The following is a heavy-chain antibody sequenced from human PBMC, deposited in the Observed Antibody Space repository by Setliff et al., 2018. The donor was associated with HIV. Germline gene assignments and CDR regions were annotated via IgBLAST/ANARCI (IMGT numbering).Heavy chain of an antibody. Sequence: GGSLRLSCAASGFIFNNYDMNWVRQAPGKGPEWVSSITTDSNYIYHADSVKGRFTTSRDNAKNSLYLQMNSLRAEDTAMYYCTRNIGSGTYWGSWYYMDVWGKGTTVTVSS. V-gene: IGHV3-21*04. J-gene: IGHJ6*03. D-gene: IGHD1-26*01. CDR2: ITTDSNYI. CDR1: GFIFNNYD. CDR3: TRNIGSGTYWGSWYYMDV.